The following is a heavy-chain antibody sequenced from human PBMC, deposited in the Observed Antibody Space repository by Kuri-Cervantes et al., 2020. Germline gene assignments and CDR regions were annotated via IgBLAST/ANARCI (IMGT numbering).Heavy chain of an antibody. CDR3: AKDLAYSSGWYPPYYYYYGMDV. Sequence: GESLKIFCAASGFPFSSYAMSWVRQAPGKGLEWVSAISGSGGSTYHADSVKGRFTISRDNSKNTLYLQMNSLRAEDTAVYYCAKDLAYSSGWYPPYYYYYGMDVWGQGTTVTVSS. CDR2: ISGSGGST. V-gene: IGHV3-23*01. D-gene: IGHD6-19*01. CDR1: GFPFSSYA. J-gene: IGHJ6*02.